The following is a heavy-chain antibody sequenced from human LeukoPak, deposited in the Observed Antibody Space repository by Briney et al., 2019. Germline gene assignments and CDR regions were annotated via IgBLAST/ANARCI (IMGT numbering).Heavy chain of an antibody. D-gene: IGHD3-9*01. CDR2: ISAYNGNT. CDR1: GYTFTSYG. J-gene: IGHJ4*02. Sequence: ASVKVSCKASGYTFTSYGISWVRQAPGQGLEWMGWISAYNGNTNYAQKLQGRVTMTTDTSTSTVYMELRSLRSDDTAVYYCARVGYDILTGYYPFDYWGQGTLVTVSS. V-gene: IGHV1-18*01. CDR3: ARVGYDILTGYYPFDY.